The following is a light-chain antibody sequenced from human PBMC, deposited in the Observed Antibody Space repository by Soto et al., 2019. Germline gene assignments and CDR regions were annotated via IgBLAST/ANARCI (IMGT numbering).Light chain of an antibody. CDR3: QVWASSNDNGV. CDR2: FDS. CDR1: NIETKS. V-gene: IGLV3-21*01. Sequence: SYELTQPPSVSVAPGKTARITCGGDNIETKSVHWYQQKPGQAPVLVIYFDSDRPSGIPERFSGSKSGNTATLTISRVEVCYEADYISQVWASSNDNGVLGGGTKLTVL. J-gene: IGLJ3*02.